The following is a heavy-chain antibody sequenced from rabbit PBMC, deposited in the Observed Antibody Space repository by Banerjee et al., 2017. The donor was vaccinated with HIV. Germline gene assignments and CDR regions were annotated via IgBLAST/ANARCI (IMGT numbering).Heavy chain of an antibody. J-gene: IGHJ4*01. D-gene: IGHD4-2*01. CDR3: ARDAGYAGSNL. CDR1: GFSFNNNYV. Sequence: QEQLEESGGDLVKPEGSLTLTCTASGFSFNNNYVMCWVRQAPGKGLEWIACINTSSGNTVYATWAKGRFTISKTSWTTVTLQMTSLTAADTATYFCARDAGYAGSNLWGPGTLVTVS. CDR2: INTSSGNT. V-gene: IGHV1S45*01.